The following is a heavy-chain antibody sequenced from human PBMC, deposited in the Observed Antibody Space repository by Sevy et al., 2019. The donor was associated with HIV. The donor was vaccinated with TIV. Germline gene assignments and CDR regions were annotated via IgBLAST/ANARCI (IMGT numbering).Heavy chain of an antibody. CDR2: ISGSGTRT. D-gene: IGHD3-10*01. CDR3: AKDNTLLLWFGELSGYFDY. CDR1: GFSFDSYG. Sequence: GGSLRLSCAVSGFSFDSYGMTWVRQAPGKGLEWVSGISGSGTRTYYADSVKGRFSISRDNSKNRLYLQMNSLRAEDTAVYYCAKDNTLLLWFGELSGYFDYWGQGTLVTVSS. V-gene: IGHV3-23*01. J-gene: IGHJ4*02.